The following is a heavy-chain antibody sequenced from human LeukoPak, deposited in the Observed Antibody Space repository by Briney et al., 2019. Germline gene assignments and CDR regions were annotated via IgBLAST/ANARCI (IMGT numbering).Heavy chain of an antibody. CDR1: GYTFRIYW. V-gene: IGHV5-51*01. Sequence: GESLKISCKGSGYTFRIYWIAWVRQMPGKGLERMGTIYPGDSDTRYSPSFQGQVTISADESISTAYLQWSSLKASDTAIYYCARSGNYGEYVLWGQGTLVTVSS. D-gene: IGHD4-17*01. CDR3: ARSGNYGEYVL. CDR2: IYPGDSDT. J-gene: IGHJ4*02.